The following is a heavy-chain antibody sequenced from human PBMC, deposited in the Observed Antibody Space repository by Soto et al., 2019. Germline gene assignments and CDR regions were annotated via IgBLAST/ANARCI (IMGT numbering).Heavy chain of an antibody. CDR2: INHSGST. CDR3: ARTLAARRGLYNWFDP. D-gene: IGHD6-6*01. J-gene: IGHJ5*02. V-gene: IGHV4-34*01. CDR1: GGSFSGYY. Sequence: SETLSLTCAVYGGSFSGYYWSWIHQPPGKGLEWIGEINHSGSTNYNPSLKSRVTISVDTSKNQFSLKLSSVTAADTAVYYCARTLAARRGLYNWFDPWGQGTLVTVSS.